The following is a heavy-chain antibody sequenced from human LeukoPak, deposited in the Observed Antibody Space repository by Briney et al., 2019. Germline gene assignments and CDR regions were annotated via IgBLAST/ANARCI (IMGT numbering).Heavy chain of an antibody. CDR2: ISWNSGTI. CDR1: GFTFDDYA. D-gene: IGHD3-9*01. Sequence: PGGSLRLSCAASGFTFDDYAMHWVRQAPGKGLEWVSGISWNSGTIGYADSVKGRFTISRDNGKKSLFLQMNSLRAEDTALYYCSKDTRDILTGYYSTAFDYWGQGTLVTVSS. J-gene: IGHJ4*02. CDR3: SKDTRDILTGYYSTAFDY. V-gene: IGHV3-9*01.